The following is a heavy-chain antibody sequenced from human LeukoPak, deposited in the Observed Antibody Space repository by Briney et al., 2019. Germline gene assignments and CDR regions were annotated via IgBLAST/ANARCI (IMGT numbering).Heavy chain of an antibody. CDR2: ISSSSSYI. Sequence: GGSLGLSCAASGFTFSTYGMNWVRQAPGKGLEWVSFISSSSSYIYYADSVKGRFTISRDNAKNSLYLQMNSLRAEDTAVYYCARSHRGRVRTYPDYWGQGTLVTVSS. D-gene: IGHD3-10*01. CDR3: ARSHRGRVRTYPDY. V-gene: IGHV3-21*01. J-gene: IGHJ4*02. CDR1: GFTFSTYG.